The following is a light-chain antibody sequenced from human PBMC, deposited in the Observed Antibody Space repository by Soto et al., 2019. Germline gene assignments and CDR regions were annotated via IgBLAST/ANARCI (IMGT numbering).Light chain of an antibody. CDR1: SSDGGVYNY. Sequence: QSALTQPRSVSGSPGQSVTFSGTGTSSDGGVYNYVSWYQQYPGKAPNILIYDVSKRPSGVPDRFSGSKSDNTASVTISRLQAEDEADYYCCSYAGSYTFVFGIGTQFTVL. V-gene: IGLV2-11*01. J-gene: IGLJ1*01. CDR3: CSYAGSYTFV. CDR2: DVS.